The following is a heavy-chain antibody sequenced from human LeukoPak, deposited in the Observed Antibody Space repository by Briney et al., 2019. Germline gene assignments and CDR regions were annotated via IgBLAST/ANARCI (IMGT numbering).Heavy chain of an antibody. CDR3: AREAPYYYDSSGTIYRDYFDY. CDR1: GFTVSSNY. V-gene: IGHV3-66*01. Sequence: GGSLRLSCAASGFTVSSNYMSWVRQAPGKGLEWVSVIYSGGSTYYADSVKGRFTISRDNSKNTLYLQMNSLRAEDTAVYYCAREAPYYYDSSGTIYRDYFDYWGQGTLVTVSS. D-gene: IGHD3-22*01. J-gene: IGHJ4*02. CDR2: IYSGGST.